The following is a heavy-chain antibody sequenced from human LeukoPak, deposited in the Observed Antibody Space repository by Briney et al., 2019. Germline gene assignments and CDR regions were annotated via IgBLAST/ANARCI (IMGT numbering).Heavy chain of an antibody. D-gene: IGHD2-15*01. J-gene: IGHJ3*02. V-gene: IGHV1-69*05. CDR1: GGTFSSYA. Sequence: ASVKVSCKASGGTFSSYAISWVRQAPGHGLEWMGGIIPIFGTANYAQKFQGRVTITTDESTSTAYMELSSLRSEDTAVYYCAREGYCSGGSCYRVAFDIWGQGTMVTVSS. CDR2: IIPIFGTA. CDR3: AREGYCSGGSCYRVAFDI.